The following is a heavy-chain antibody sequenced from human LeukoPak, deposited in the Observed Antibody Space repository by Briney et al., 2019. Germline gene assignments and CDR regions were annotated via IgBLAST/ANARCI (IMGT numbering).Heavy chain of an antibody. CDR3: ATSSYSCSSS. Sequence: GGSLRLSCAASGFTFTNYWMIWVRQAPGKGLEWVANINEDASKKYYVGSVEGRFTISRDNAKNSVFPQMNSLRADDTAMYYCATSSYSCSSSWGQGTLVTVSS. CDR1: GFTFTNYW. J-gene: IGHJ5*02. CDR2: INEDASKK. V-gene: IGHV3-7*01. D-gene: IGHD6-6*01.